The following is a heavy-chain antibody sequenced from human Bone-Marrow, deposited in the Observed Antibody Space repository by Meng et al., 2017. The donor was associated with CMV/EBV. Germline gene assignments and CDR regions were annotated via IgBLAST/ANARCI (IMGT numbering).Heavy chain of an antibody. V-gene: IGHV3-73*01. J-gene: IGHJ4*02. CDR2: IRSKDNSYAT. D-gene: IGHD3-22*01. CDR3: TRPKYYYDSSGYSPFDY. Sequence: TYSGSAMDWVRPGSGKGVEWIGRIRSKDNSYATEYAASVKGRITIYRDDSKNTAYLQRNSLKTEDTAVYYCTRPKYYYDSSGYSPFDYWGQGTLVTVSS. CDR1: TYSGSA.